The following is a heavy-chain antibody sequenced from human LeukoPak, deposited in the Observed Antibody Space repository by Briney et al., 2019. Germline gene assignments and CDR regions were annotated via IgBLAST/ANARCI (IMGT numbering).Heavy chain of an antibody. J-gene: IGHJ4*02. CDR2: ISYDGSNK. Sequence: GGSLRLSCAASGFTFSSYAMHWVRQAPGKGLEWVAVISYDGSNKYYADSVKGRFTISRDNSKNTLYLQMNSLRAEDTAVYYCARAPSLIYYYDSSGVGGLFDYWGQGTLVTVSS. CDR3: ARAPSLIYYYDSSGVGGLFDY. V-gene: IGHV3-30*04. D-gene: IGHD3-22*01. CDR1: GFTFSSYA.